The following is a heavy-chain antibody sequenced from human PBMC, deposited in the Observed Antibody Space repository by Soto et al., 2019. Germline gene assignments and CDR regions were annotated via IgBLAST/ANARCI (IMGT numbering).Heavy chain of an antibody. D-gene: IGHD5-18*01. CDR2: ISYDGSNK. Sequence: PGGSLRLSCAASGFTFSSYGMHWVRQAPGKGLEWVAVISYDGSNKYYADSVKGRFTISRDNSKNTLYLQMNSLRAEDTAVYYCAKDRDTAMAYYYGMDVWGQGTTVTVSS. J-gene: IGHJ6*02. V-gene: IGHV3-30*18. CDR3: AKDRDTAMAYYYGMDV. CDR1: GFTFSSYG.